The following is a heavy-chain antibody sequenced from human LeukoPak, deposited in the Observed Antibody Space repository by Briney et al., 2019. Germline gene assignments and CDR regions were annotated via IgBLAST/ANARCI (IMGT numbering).Heavy chain of an antibody. CDR1: GGSISSGSYY. CDR3: AREGGLAVAGYYWYFDL. CDR2: IYTSGST. Sequence: SQTLSLTCTVSGGSISSGSYYWSWIRQPAGKGLEWIGRIYTSGSTNYNPSLKSRVTISVDTSKNQFSLKLSSVTAADTAVYYCAREGGLAVAGYYWYFDLWGRGTLVTVSS. J-gene: IGHJ2*01. V-gene: IGHV4-61*02. D-gene: IGHD6-19*01.